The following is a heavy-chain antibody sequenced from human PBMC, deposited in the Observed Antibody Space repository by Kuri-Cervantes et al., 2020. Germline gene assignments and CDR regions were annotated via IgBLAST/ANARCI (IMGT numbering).Heavy chain of an antibody. D-gene: IGHD4-17*01. CDR1: GGSINTRGNF. CDR3: ARHTFYGAYFDD. V-gene: IGHV4-39*01. CDR2: VSYSGTT. Sequence: GSLRLSCTVSGGSINTRGNFWDWIRQPPGKGLEWIGTVSYSGTTYYNPSLKSRVNLSVDTSRKEVSLELNSVTAADTAVYYCARHTFYGAYFDDWGPGILVTVSS. J-gene: IGHJ4*02.